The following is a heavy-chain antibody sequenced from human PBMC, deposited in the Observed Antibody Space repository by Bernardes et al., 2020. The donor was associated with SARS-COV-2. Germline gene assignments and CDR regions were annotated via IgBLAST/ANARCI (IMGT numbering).Heavy chain of an antibody. CDR3: ARAFTTIPFYFDY. D-gene: IGHD1-1*01. J-gene: IGHJ4*02. CDR1: GGSISSGGYY. V-gene: IGHV4-31*03. CDR2: IYYSGST. Sequence: SETLSLTCTVSGGSISSGGYYWSWIRPHPGKGLEWIGYIYYSGSTYYNPSLKSRVTISVDTSKNQFSLKLSSVTAADTAVYYCARAFTTIPFYFDYWGQGTLVTVSS.